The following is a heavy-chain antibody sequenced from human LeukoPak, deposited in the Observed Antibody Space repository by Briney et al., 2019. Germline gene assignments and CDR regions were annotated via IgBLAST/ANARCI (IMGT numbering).Heavy chain of an antibody. D-gene: IGHD4-23*01. CDR1: GYTFTSYD. Sequence: GASVKVSCKASGYTFTSYDINWVRQATGQALEWIGWMNPNSGNTGYAQKFQGRVTMTRNTSISAAYMELSSLRSEDTAVYYCARGPNKSDGGNSGSAWFDPWGQGTLVTVSS. V-gene: IGHV1-8*01. CDR3: ARGPNKSDGGNSGSAWFDP. J-gene: IGHJ5*02. CDR2: MNPNSGNT.